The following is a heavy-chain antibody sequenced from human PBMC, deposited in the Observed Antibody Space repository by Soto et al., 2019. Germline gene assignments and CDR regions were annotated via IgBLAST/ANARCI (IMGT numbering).Heavy chain of an antibody. D-gene: IGHD2-2*01. CDR3: ERDWGTGFYQLDS. V-gene: IGHV4-38-2*02. CDR2: IYHSGST. Sequence: PXATLSLTCAVSGYSISTGFNWSWIRQPPGKGLEWIGSIYHSGSTYYNLSLKSRVTISSDASKNQISLKLSSVTATDTALYYCERDWGTGFYQLDSWGQGTLVTVPS. CDR1: GYSISTGFN. J-gene: IGHJ4*02.